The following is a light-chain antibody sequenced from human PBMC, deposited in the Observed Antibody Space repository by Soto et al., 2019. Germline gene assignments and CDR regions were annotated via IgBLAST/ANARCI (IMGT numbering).Light chain of an antibody. V-gene: IGLV2-8*01. Sequence: QSALTQPPSASGSPGQSVTISCTGTSSDVGGYNYVSWYQQHPGKAPKLMIYEVSKRPSGVPDRFSGSKSGNTASLTVSGLQAEDEADYYSSAYAGINKRVFGTGTKLTVL. CDR2: EVS. J-gene: IGLJ1*01. CDR1: SSDVGGYNY. CDR3: SAYAGINKRV.